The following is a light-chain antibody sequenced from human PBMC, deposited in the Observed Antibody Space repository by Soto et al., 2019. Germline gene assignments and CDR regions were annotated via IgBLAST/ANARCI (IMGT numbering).Light chain of an antibody. J-gene: IGLJ1*01. CDR1: SSTVGGNP. CDR2: TNT. V-gene: IGLV1-44*01. CDR3: ASWDDSLNGPV. Sequence: YVLNQPPSAPETHGHRFAISCPGRSSTVGGNPVNFYHHVPTTPPKLLLYTNTQRPAGVPDRFSGSKSGTSASLAISGLQSEDEADYYCASWDDSLNGPVFGTGTKVTVL.